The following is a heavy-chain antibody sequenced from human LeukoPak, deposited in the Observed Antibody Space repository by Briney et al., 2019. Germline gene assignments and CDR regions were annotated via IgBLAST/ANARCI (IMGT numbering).Heavy chain of an antibody. CDR2: VYNGGST. V-gene: IGHV4-59*11. CDR3: ARVKEDYDFWSGYLDY. J-gene: IGHJ4*02. Sequence: SETLSLTCTVSGGSLSSHYWSWIRQPPGKRLEWIGFVYNGGSTNYNPSLESRVTISVDTSKNQFSLRLSSVTAADTAVYYCARVKEDYDFWSGYLDYWGQGTLVTVSS. CDR1: GGSLSSHY. D-gene: IGHD3-3*01.